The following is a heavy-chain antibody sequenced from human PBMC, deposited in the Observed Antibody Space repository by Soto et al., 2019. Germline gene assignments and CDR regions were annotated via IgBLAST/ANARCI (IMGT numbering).Heavy chain of an antibody. D-gene: IGHD3-9*01. J-gene: IGHJ5*02. CDR3: AKERHDTLPATLRTWFDP. V-gene: IGHV3-30*18. CDR1: GFTFSSFG. Sequence: QVQLVESGGGVVQPGRSLRLSCAASGFTFSSFGMHWVRQAPGKGLEWVAVISRDGSNKYYGDSVKGRFTISRDNSKNTLYLHLNSLRADVTDVYYCAKERHDTLPATLRTWFDPWGQGTLVTVSS. CDR2: ISRDGSNK.